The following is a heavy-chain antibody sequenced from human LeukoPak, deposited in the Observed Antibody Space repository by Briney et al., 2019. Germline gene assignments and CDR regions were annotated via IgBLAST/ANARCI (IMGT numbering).Heavy chain of an antibody. CDR2: ISSSSSYI. J-gene: IGHJ4*02. CDR3: ARGKGDGWYPSDY. D-gene: IGHD6-19*01. V-gene: IGHV3-21*01. CDR1: GFTLSSNS. Sequence: GGSLRLSCAASGFTLSSNSMNWVRQAPGKGLEWVSFISSSSSYIYYADSVKGRFTISRDNAKNSLYLQMNSLRVGETAVYYGARGKGDGWYPSDYWGQGTLVTVSS.